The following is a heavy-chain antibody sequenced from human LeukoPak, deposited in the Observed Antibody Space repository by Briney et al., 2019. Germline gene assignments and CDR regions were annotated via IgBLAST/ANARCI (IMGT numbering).Heavy chain of an antibody. Sequence: GGSLRPSCVASGFSFSNSWISWVRQAPGKGLEWVGNIKDDGSETDYDDSVKGRFTISRDNAKNSVYLQMNSLRVEDTAVYYCARDTGKEVPPGSWVPYFDYWGQGSQVTVSS. CDR3: ARDTGKEVPPGSWVPYFDY. J-gene: IGHJ4*02. CDR2: IKDDGSET. V-gene: IGHV3-7*01. D-gene: IGHD1-14*01. CDR1: GFSFSNSW.